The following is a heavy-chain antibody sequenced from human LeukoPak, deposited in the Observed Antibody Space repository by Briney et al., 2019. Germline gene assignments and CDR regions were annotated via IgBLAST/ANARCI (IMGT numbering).Heavy chain of an antibody. CDR3: ARDSAAMARHYFDY. Sequence: GRSLRLSCAASGFTFSSFGMHWVRQAPGKGLEWVAVIANDGKTTYYADSVKGRFTISRDNSKNTLYLQMNSLRVEDTAVYYCARDSAAMARHYFDYWGQGTLVTVSS. CDR2: IANDGKTT. J-gene: IGHJ4*02. D-gene: IGHD5-18*01. V-gene: IGHV3-30*03. CDR1: GFTFSSFG.